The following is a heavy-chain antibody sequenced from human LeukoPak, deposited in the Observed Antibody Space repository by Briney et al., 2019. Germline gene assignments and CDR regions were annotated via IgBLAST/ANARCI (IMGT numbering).Heavy chain of an antibody. Sequence: TGGSLRLSCAASGFTFSSYWMHWVRKAPGKGLVWVSRIYSDGNTTNYADSVKGRFTISRDNAKNTLYLQMNSLRAEDTAVYYCARDQGSTSRGIDYWGQGTLVTVSS. CDR2: IYSDGNTT. CDR1: GFTFSSYW. CDR3: ARDQGSTSRGIDY. D-gene: IGHD2-2*01. V-gene: IGHV3-74*01. J-gene: IGHJ4*02.